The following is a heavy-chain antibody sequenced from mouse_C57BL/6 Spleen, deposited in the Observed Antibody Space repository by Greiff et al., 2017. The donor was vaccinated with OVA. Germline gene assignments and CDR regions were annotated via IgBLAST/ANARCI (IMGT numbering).Heavy chain of an antibody. CDR1: GFTFSDYY. CDR2: INYDGSST. CDR3: ARVEDYYGSSSSYYAMDY. D-gene: IGHD1-1*01. V-gene: IGHV5-16*01. Sequence: DVQLVESEGGLVQPGSSMKLSCTASGFTFSDYYMAWVRQVPEKGLEWVANINYDGSSTYYLDSLKSRFIISRDNAKNILYLQMSSLKSEDTATYYCARVEDYYGSSSSYYAMDYWGQGTSVTVSS. J-gene: IGHJ4*01.